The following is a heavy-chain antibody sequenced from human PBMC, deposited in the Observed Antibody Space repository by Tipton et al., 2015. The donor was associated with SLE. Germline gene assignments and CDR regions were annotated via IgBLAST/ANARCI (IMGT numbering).Heavy chain of an antibody. CDR2: ISSSGTTI. CDR1: GFTFSDYY. CDR3: ARVWGGTAGAFDI. J-gene: IGHJ3*02. D-gene: IGHD1/OR15-1a*01. V-gene: IGHV3-11*04. Sequence: LRLSCAASGFTFSDYYMSWIRQAPGKGLEWVSYISSSGTTIYYSDSVKGRFTISRDHAKSSLYLQMSSLRAEDTAVYYCARVWGGTAGAFDIWGQGTTVTVSS.